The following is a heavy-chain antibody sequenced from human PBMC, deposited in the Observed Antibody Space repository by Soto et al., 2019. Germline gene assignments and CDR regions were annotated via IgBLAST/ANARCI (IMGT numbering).Heavy chain of an antibody. Sequence: QVQLVESGGGVVQPGRSLRLSCAASGFTFSSYGMHWVRQAPGKGLEWVAVIWYDGSNKYYADSVKGRFTISRDNSKNTLYLQMNSLRAEDTAVYYCARLGYDSSGYCPSSATYYYYYGMDVWGQGTTVTVSS. J-gene: IGHJ6*02. V-gene: IGHV3-33*01. CDR3: ARLGYDSSGYCPSSATYYYYYGMDV. CDR2: IWYDGSNK. CDR1: GFTFSSYG. D-gene: IGHD3-22*01.